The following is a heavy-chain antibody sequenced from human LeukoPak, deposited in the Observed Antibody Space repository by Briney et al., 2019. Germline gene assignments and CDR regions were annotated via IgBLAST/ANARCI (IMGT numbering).Heavy chain of an antibody. D-gene: IGHD2-2*01. CDR3: ARRSEYCSGTTCHDY. J-gene: IGHJ4*02. CDR2: IYYSGST. V-gene: IGHV4-59*08. Sequence: PSETLSFTCTVSGGSISSYYWSWIRQPPGKGLEWIGYIYYSGSTNYNPSLKSRVTISVDTSKNQFSLKLSSVTAADTAVYYCARRSEYCSGTTCHDYWGQGTLVTVSS. CDR1: GGSISSYY.